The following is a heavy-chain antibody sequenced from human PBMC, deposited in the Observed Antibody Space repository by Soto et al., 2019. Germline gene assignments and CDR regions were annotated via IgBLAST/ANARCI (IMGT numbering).Heavy chain of an antibody. V-gene: IGHV1-69*01. Sequence: QVQLVQSGAEVKKPGSSVKVSCKASGGTFSSYAISWVRQAPGQGLEWMGGIIPIFGTANYAQKFQGRVTITADESTSTAYMELSSLRSEDTAVYYCTRVYCSSTSCYDYYYYGMDVWGQGTTVTVSS. D-gene: IGHD2-2*01. J-gene: IGHJ6*02. CDR3: TRVYCSSTSCYDYYYYGMDV. CDR2: IIPIFGTA. CDR1: GGTFSSYA.